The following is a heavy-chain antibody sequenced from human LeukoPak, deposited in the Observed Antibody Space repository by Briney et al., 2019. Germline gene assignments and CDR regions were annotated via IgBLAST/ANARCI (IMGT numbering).Heavy chain of an antibody. CDR1: GFTFSSYG. CDR3: ARGAYYYED. Sequence: GGSLRLSCAASGFTFSSYGMSWVCQAPGKGLEWVSYISSSSSTIYYADSVKGRFTISRDNAKNSLYLQMNSLRAEDTAVYYCARGAYYYEDWGQGTLVTVSS. D-gene: IGHD3-22*01. J-gene: IGHJ4*02. V-gene: IGHV3-48*01. CDR2: ISSSSSTI.